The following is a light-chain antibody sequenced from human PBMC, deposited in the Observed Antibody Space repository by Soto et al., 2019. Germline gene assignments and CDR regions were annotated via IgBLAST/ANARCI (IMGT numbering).Light chain of an antibody. CDR3: QQYNNWPLT. Sequence: EIVMTQSPATLSVSPGETATLSCRASQSVSSNLAWYQQKPGQAPRLLIYGASTRATGIPARFSGSGSGTEFTLTISSLQSEDFAVYYGQQYNNWPLTFGQGTKVEIK. CDR1: QSVSSN. V-gene: IGKV3-15*01. CDR2: GAS. J-gene: IGKJ1*01.